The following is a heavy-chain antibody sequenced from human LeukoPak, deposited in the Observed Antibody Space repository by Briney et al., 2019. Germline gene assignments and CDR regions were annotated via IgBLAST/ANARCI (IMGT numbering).Heavy chain of an antibody. CDR1: GDSVSSNSAA. J-gene: IGHJ6*02. CDR3: ARGPVAPTIAARPYYYYGMDV. D-gene: IGHD6-6*01. V-gene: IGHV6-1*01. Sequence: SQTLSLTCAISGDSVSSNSAAWNWIRQSPSRGLEWLGRTYYRSKWYNDYAVSVKSRITINPDTSKNQFSLKLSSVTAADTAVYYCARGPVAPTIAARPYYYYGMDVWGQGTTVTVSS. CDR2: TYYRSKWYN.